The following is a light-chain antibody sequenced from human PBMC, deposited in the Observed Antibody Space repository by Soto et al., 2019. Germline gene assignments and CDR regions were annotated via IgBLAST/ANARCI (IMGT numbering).Light chain of an antibody. J-gene: IGKJ5*01. CDR2: QVS. CDR1: QSLVHSSGNTY. Sequence: DVVMTQSPLSLPVTLGQPASISCRSSQSLVHSSGNTYLNWFLQRPGHSPRRLIYQVSNRDSGVPDRFSGSGSGIDFTLKISRVEADDVGIYYCMQSTQLPPTFGQGTRLEI. V-gene: IGKV2-30*02. CDR3: MQSTQLPPT.